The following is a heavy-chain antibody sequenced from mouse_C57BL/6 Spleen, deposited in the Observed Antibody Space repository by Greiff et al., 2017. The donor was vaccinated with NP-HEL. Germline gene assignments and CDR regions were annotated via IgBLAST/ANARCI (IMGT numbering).Heavy chain of an antibody. D-gene: IGHD4-1*01. CDR1: GFNIKDYY. CDR2: IDPEDGET. V-gene: IGHV14-2*01. Sequence: EVQLQQSGAELVKPGASVKLSCTASGFNIKDYYMHWVKQRTEQGLEWIGRIDPEDGETKSAPKFPGKDTITANTSSNTSYLQLSSRTSEDTAVYYCARDWEMDYWGQGTTLTVSS. CDR3: ARDWEMDY. J-gene: IGHJ2*01.